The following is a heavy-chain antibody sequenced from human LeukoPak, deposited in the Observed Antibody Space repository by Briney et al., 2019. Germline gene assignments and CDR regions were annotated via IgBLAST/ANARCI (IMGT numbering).Heavy chain of an antibody. CDR1: GYTFTSYY. J-gene: IGHJ4*02. D-gene: IGHD3-22*01. Sequence: ASVKVSCKASGYTFTSYYMHWVRQAPGQGLEWMGIINPSGGSTSYAQKFQGRVTMTRDMSTSTVYMELSSLRSEDTAVYYCAKRTSEYYDSSGYYLVDYWGQGTLVTVSS. CDR3: AKRTSEYYDSSGYYLVDY. CDR2: INPSGGST. V-gene: IGHV1-46*01.